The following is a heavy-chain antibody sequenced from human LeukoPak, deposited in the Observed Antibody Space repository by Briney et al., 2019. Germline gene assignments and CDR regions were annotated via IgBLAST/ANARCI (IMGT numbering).Heavy chain of an antibody. D-gene: IGHD1-26*01. CDR1: GFTFSSYW. Sequence: GGSLRLSCAASGFTFSSYWMSWVRQAPGKGLEWVANIKQDGSEKYYVDSVKGRFTISRDNAKNSLYLQMNSLRAEDTAVYYCARESGSYWETDAFDIWGQGTMVTVS. CDR2: IKQDGSEK. V-gene: IGHV3-7*01. J-gene: IGHJ3*02. CDR3: ARESGSYWETDAFDI.